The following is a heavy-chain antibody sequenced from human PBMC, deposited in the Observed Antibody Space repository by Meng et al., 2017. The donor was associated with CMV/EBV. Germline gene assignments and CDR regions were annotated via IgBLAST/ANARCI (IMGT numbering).Heavy chain of an antibody. J-gene: IGHJ6*02. CDR2: IIPIFGTA. Sequence: SVKVSCKASGGTLSSYAISWVRQAPGQGLEWMGGIIPIFGTANYAQKFQGRVTITTDESTSTAYMELSSLKSEDTAVYYCARGRGLVYYYGMDVWGQGTTVTVSS. V-gene: IGHV1-69*05. CDR1: GGTLSSYA. CDR3: ARGRGLVYYYGMDV. D-gene: IGHD3-10*01.